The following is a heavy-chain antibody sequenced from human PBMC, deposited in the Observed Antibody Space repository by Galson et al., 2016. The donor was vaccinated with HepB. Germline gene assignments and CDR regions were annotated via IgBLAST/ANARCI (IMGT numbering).Heavy chain of an antibody. J-gene: IGHJ6*02. CDR1: GFTFSSYA. CDR3: ARASDYPDGGGYYRAFYYYGMDV. D-gene: IGHD3-22*01. V-gene: IGHV3-30*04. CDR2: ISNDGNNR. Sequence: SLRLSCAASGFTFSSYAMNWVRQAPGKGLEWVTIISNDGNNRYHTDSVKARFTISRDNSKNTLYLQMTSLRGDDTAVYYCARASDYPDGGGYYRAFYYYGMDVWGQGTTVTVSS.